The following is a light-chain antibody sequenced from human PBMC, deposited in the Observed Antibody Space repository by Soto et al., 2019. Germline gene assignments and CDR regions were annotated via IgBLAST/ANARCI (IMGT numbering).Light chain of an antibody. CDR1: QSVSYW. Sequence: DIHMTQSPSTLSASVGDRVTITCRASQSVSYWLAWYQQNPGKAPKLLIHDASSLESGVPSRFRGGGSGQEFTLTISGLQPDEFATYYCQQYGFSFGPGTKVEMK. J-gene: IGKJ3*01. V-gene: IGKV1-5*01. CDR2: DAS. CDR3: QQYGFS.